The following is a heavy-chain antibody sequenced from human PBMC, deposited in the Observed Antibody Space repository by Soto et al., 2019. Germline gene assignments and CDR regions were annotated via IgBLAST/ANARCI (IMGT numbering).Heavy chain of an antibody. Sequence: QVQLVQSGAEVKKPGSSVKVSCKASGGTFSSYAISWVRQAPGQGLEWMGGIIPIFGTANYAQKFQGRVTITAYESTSTACMELSSMRSEDTAVYYCARSLTYNWNLDYWGEGSLVTVSS. CDR3: ARSLTYNWNLDY. J-gene: IGHJ4*02. V-gene: IGHV1-69*01. CDR2: IIPIFGTA. D-gene: IGHD1-20*01. CDR1: GGTFSSYA.